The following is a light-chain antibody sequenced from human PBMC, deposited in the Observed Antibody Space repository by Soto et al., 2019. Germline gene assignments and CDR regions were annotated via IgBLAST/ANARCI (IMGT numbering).Light chain of an antibody. V-gene: IGKV3-20*01. Sequence: EFELTQSPGTLSLSPGERATLSCRASQSVSSSYLSWYQQIPGQPPRLLIYATSIRATVIPEWFCSSGSWTAFFLTISRLEPDDYVLSYCQHYGISSPLTFGQGTKLEIK. CDR3: QHYGISSPLT. CDR1: QSVSSSY. CDR2: ATS. J-gene: IGKJ2*01.